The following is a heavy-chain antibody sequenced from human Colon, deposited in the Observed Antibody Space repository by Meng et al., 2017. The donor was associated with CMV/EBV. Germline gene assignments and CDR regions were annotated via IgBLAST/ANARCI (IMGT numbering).Heavy chain of an antibody. V-gene: IGHV4-39*07. CDR1: GGSVSSSGYSKNYY. CDR2: FSYSGGT. J-gene: IGHJ4*02. Sequence: SETLSLTCTVSGGSVSSSGYSKNYYWDWFCQPPGKGLEWLGSFSYSGGTNFNSSLRSRLTISVDTSKNQFSLNMTSVTAADTAVYYCARDPYDFWSGAPFWGQGTLVTVSS. D-gene: IGHD3-3*01. CDR3: ARDPYDFWSGAPF.